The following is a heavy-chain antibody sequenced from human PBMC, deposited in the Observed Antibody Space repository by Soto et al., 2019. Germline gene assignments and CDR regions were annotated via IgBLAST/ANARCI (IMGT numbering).Heavy chain of an antibody. CDR2: IIPIFGTA. CDR1: GGTFSSYA. Sequence: QVQLVQSGAEVKKPGSSVNVSCKASGGTFSSYAISWVRQAPGQGLEWMGGIIPIFGTANYAQKFQGRVTITADESTSTAYMELSSLRSEDTAVYYCARYIVVVVAATLEYYYYGMDVWGQGTTVTVSS. CDR3: ARYIVVVVAATLEYYYYGMDV. D-gene: IGHD2-15*01. J-gene: IGHJ6*02. V-gene: IGHV1-69*01.